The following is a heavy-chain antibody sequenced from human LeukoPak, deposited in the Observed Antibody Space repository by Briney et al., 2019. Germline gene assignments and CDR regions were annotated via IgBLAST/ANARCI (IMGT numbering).Heavy chain of an antibody. CDR3: ARVTGYMIEDYFDY. V-gene: IGHV4-59*01. D-gene: IGHD3-22*01. CDR1: DGSLSGYY. J-gene: IGHJ4*02. CDR2: IYYSGST. Sequence: SETLSLTCGVYDGSLSGYYWSWIRQPPGKGLEWIGYIYYSGSTNYNPSLKSRVTISVDTSKNQFSLRLSSVTAADTAVYYCARVTGYMIEDYFDYWGQGTLVTVSS.